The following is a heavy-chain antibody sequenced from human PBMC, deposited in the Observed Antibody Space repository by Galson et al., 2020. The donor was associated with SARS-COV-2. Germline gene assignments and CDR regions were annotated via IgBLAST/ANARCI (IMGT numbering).Heavy chain of an antibody. CDR2: IWYDGSNK. J-gene: IGHJ4*02. D-gene: IGHD6-13*01. Sequence: GESLKISCAASGFTFSSYGMHWVRQAPGKGLEWVAVIWYDGSNKYYADSVKGRFTISRDNSKNTLYLQMNSLRAEDTAVYYCAAAVGGVWSSSLWGQGTLVTVSS. CDR1: GFTFSSYG. CDR3: AAAVGGVWSSSL. V-gene: IGHV3-33*01.